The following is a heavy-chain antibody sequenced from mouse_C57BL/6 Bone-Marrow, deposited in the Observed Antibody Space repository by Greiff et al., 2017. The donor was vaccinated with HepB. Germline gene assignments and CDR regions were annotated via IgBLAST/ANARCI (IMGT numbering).Heavy chain of an antibody. V-gene: IGHV12-3*01. Sequence: VQLQQSGPGLVKPSQSLFLTCSITGFTITSCYYWIWIRRSPGKPLEWMGYITHSGETFYNPSLQSPISITRETSKNQFFLQLNSVTTEDTAMYYCAGADDYYYAMDYWGQGTSVTVSS. D-gene: IGHD2-4*01. CDR1: GFTITSCYY. CDR3: AGADDYYYAMDY. J-gene: IGHJ4*01. CDR2: ITHSGET.